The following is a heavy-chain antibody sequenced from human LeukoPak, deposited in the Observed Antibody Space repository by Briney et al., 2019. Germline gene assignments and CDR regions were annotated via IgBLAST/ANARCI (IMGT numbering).Heavy chain of an antibody. V-gene: IGHV3-21*01. J-gene: IGHJ4*02. CDR3: ARVADSRGLNAYFDC. D-gene: IGHD3-22*01. Sequence: MNWVRQAPGKGLEWVSSISTSSIYIYYADSVKGRFTISRDNAKNSLYLQMNSLRAEDTAVYYCARVADSRGLNAYFDCWGQGTLVTVSS. CDR2: ISTSSIYI.